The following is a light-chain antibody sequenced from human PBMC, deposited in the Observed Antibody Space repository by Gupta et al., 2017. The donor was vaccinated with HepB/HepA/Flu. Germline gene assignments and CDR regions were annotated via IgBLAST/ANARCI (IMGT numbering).Light chain of an antibody. V-gene: IGLV2-11*03. CDR1: SSDVGSYNY. J-gene: IGLJ2*01. CDR3: CSYAGSYTYVI. CDR2: DVS. Sequence: SVSGSPGQSVTISCTGTSSDVGSYNYVSWYQQHPGKAPKLMISDVSKRSSGVPERFSGSKSGNTASLTISGLQAEDEADYYCCSYAGSYTYVIFGGGTQLTVL.